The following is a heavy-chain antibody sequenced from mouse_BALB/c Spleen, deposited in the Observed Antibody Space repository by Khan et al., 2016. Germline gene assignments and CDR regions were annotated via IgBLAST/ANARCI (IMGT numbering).Heavy chain of an antibody. J-gene: IGHJ3*01. Sequence: EVQLQESGGGLVQPGGSMKLSCVASGFTFSNYWMNWVRQSPEKGLEWVAEIRLKSNNYATHYAESVKGRFTISRDDSKSSVYLQMNNLRAEDTGIYYCTRQLGLVYWGQGTLVTVSA. V-gene: IGHV6-6*02. D-gene: IGHD3-1*01. CDR2: IRLKSNNYAT. CDR3: TRQLGLVY. CDR1: GFTFSNYW.